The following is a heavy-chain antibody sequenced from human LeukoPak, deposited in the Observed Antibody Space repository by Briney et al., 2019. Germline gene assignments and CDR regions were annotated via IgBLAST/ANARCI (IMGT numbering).Heavy chain of an antibody. Sequence: PGGSLRLSCAASGFTLSSYAMSWVSQAPGKGLEWVSAIGGSGGSTYYADSVKGRFTISRDNSKNTLYLQMNSLRAEDTAVYYCAKGIPYGSGSYFYWGEGTLVTVSS. CDR2: IGGSGGST. CDR1: GFTLSSYA. V-gene: IGHV3-23*01. D-gene: IGHD3-10*01. CDR3: AKGIPYGSGSYFY. J-gene: IGHJ4*02.